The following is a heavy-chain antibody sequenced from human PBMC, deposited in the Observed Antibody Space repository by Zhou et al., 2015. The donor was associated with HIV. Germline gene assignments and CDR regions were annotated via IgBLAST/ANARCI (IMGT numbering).Heavy chain of an antibody. Sequence: QVQLVQSGTEVKKPGSLVRVSCKASGGTFSGSEISWVRQAPGQGLEWMGGINPLFDIENYAQRFRGRLSITADKSTSAAYMELSSLRSDDAAIYYCARSAGDYDYAFDIWGQGT. CDR2: INPLFDIE. CDR3: ARSAGDYDYAFDI. J-gene: IGHJ3*02. D-gene: IGHD3-22*01. V-gene: IGHV1-69*17. CDR1: GGTFSGSE.